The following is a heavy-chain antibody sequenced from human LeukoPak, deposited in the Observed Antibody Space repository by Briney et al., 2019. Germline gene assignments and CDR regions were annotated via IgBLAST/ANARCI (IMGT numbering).Heavy chain of an antibody. J-gene: IGHJ6*02. CDR3: AAEESNYGIDV. Sequence: SETLSLTCAVYGGSISGYYWSWIRHPPGKGLEWIGEINHSGSTNYNPSLKSRVTISVDTSKNQFSLKLSSVTAADAAVYYCAAEESNYGIDVWGQGTTVTVSS. CDR2: INHSGST. V-gene: IGHV4-34*01. CDR1: GGSISGYY.